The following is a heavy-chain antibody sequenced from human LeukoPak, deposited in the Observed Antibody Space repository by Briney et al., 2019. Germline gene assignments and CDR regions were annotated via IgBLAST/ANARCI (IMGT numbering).Heavy chain of an antibody. V-gene: IGHV4-38-2*02. J-gene: IGHJ5*02. CDR3: AREPGYSGYDRWFDP. CDR2: IYHSGST. Sequence: PSETLSLTCTVSGYSISSGYPPGWIRQPPGKGLEWIGSIYHSGSTYYNPSLKSRVTISVDTSKNQFSLKLSSVTAADTAVYYCAREPGYSGYDRWFDPWGQGTLVTVSS. CDR1: GYSISSGYP. D-gene: IGHD5-12*01.